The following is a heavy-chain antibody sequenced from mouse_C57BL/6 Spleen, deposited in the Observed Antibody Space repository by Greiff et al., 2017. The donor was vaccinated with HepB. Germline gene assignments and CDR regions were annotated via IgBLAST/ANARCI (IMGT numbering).Heavy chain of an antibody. Sequence: VKLVESGAELVKPGASVKISCKASGYAFSSYWMNWVKQRPGKGLEWIGQIYPGDGDTNYNGKFKGKATLTADKSSSTAYMQLSSLTSEDSAVYFCAYDKDYAMDYWGQGTSVTVSS. D-gene: IGHD2-12*01. CDR1: GYAFSSYW. CDR2: IYPGDGDT. V-gene: IGHV1-80*01. J-gene: IGHJ4*01. CDR3: AYDKDYAMDY.